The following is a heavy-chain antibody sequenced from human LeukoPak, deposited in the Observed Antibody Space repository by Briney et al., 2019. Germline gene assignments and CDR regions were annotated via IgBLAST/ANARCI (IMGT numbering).Heavy chain of an antibody. J-gene: IGHJ4*02. CDR2: ISGYNGNT. D-gene: IGHD3-22*01. V-gene: IGHV1-18*01. CDR3: ARVAAGTSTMIVR. Sequence: ASVKVSCKTSGYTFTSYSIKWVRQAPGQGLEWMGWISGYNGNTNYAQKLQGRVTMTTDTSTSTAYMELRSLRSDDTAVYYCARVAAGTSTMIVRWGQGTLVTVSS. CDR1: GYTFTSYS.